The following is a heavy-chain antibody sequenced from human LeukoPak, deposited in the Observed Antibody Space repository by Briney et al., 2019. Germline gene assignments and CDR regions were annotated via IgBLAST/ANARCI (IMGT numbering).Heavy chain of an antibody. J-gene: IGHJ4*02. CDR2: IYSGGST. Sequence: PGGSLRLSCAASEITFSIYAMNWVRQAPGKGLEWVSVIYSGGSTYYADSVKGRFTISRDNSKNTLYLQMNSLRAEDTALYYCVTSPTKGYWGQGTLVTVSS. CDR1: EITFSIYA. V-gene: IGHV3-53*01. CDR3: VTSPTKGY. D-gene: IGHD2/OR15-2a*01.